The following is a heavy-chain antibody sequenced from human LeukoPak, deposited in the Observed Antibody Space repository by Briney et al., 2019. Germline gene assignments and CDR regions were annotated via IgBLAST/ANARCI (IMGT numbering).Heavy chain of an antibody. D-gene: IGHD1-7*01. CDR1: GFTFSSYD. Sequence: PGGSLRLSCAASGFTFSSYDMPWVRQATGKGLEWVSAIGTAGDTYYPGSVKGRFTISRENAKNSLYLQMNSLRAGDTAVYYCARVSQDNWNYGYDYWGQGTLVTVSS. CDR2: IGTAGDT. V-gene: IGHV3-13*01. J-gene: IGHJ4*02. CDR3: ARVSQDNWNYGYDY.